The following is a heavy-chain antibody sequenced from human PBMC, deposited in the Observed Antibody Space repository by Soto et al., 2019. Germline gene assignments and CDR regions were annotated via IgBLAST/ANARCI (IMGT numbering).Heavy chain of an antibody. Sequence: GGSLRLSCGASGFAFSTYWMSWVRQAPGKGLEWVTNIKPDGSEKNYVGSVKGRFTISRDNAKNLLYLQMNSLRAEDTALYHCARDGPWAFDVWGQGTLVTVS. J-gene: IGHJ3*01. CDR1: GFAFSTYW. V-gene: IGHV3-7*01. CDR2: IKPDGSEK. CDR3: ARDGPWAFDV.